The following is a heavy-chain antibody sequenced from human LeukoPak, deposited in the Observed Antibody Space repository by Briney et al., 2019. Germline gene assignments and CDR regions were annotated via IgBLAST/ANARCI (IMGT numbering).Heavy chain of an antibody. V-gene: IGHV1-69*13. D-gene: IGHD3-9*01. Sequence: SVKVSCKASGGTFSSYAVSWVRQAPGQGLEWMGGIIPIFGTANYAQRFQGRVTITADESTSTAYMELSSLRSEDTAVYYCATSPMTGPYYFDYWGQGTLVTVSS. CDR1: GGTFSSYA. CDR2: IIPIFGTA. CDR3: ATSPMTGPYYFDY. J-gene: IGHJ4*02.